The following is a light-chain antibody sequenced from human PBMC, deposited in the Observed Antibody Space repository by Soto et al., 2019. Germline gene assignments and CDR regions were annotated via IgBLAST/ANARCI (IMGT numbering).Light chain of an antibody. Sequence: SYELTQPPSVSVAPGQTARITCGGNNIGTKSVHWYQQKPGQAPVLVVYDDRSRPSEIPERFSGSNSGNTATLTISRVEAGYEADYYCQVWDSSSDHYVFGTGTKLTVL. CDR2: DDR. CDR3: QVWDSSSDHYV. V-gene: IGLV3-21*02. J-gene: IGLJ1*01. CDR1: NIGTKS.